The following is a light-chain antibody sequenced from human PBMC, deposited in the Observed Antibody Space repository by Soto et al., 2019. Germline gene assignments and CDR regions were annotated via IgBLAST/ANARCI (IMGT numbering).Light chain of an antibody. CDR1: QSVSSY. V-gene: IGKV3-11*01. J-gene: IGKJ1*01. Sequence: EIVLTQSPATLSLSPGERATLSCRASQSVSSYLAWYQQKPGQAPRLLIYDASNRATGIPARFSGSGSGTDFTLTISSLEPEDFAVYYCQQYDSSPWTFGQGTKLEIK. CDR3: QQYDSSPWT. CDR2: DAS.